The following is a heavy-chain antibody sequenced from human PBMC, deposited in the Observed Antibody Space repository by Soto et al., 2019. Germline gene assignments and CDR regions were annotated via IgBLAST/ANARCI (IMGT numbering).Heavy chain of an antibody. CDR3: ARDLSGPLDY. CDR2: IRDDGINK. D-gene: IGHD3-16*02. V-gene: IGHV3-33*01. J-gene: IGHJ4*02. Sequence: QVQVVESGGGVVQPGRSLRLSCVASGFTFSNYGMHWVRQAPGKGLEWVAMIRDDGINKNYADSVKGRFTISRDNSRNTMYLQMTSLRVEDTAVYYCARDLSGPLDYWGQGTLVTVSS. CDR1: GFTFSNYG.